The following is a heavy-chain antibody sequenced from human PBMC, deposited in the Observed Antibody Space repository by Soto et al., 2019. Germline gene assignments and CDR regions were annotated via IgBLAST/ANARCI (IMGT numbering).Heavy chain of an antibody. D-gene: IGHD3-16*01. CDR1: GHTLASYD. CDR2: MTPDSGDT. V-gene: IGHV1-8*01. Sequence: QVQLVQSGAEVRKPGASVKVSCKASGHTLASYDIHWVRQATGQGLEWMGWMTPDSGDTGYAQKFQGRVTMTWDTSITTAYMELSSLRSDDTAVYYCARDPFYGWFDYWGQGTLVTVSS. CDR3: ARDPFYGWFDY. J-gene: IGHJ5*01.